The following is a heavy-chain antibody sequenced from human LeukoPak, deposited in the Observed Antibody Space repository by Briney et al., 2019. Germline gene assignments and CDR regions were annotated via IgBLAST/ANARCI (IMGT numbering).Heavy chain of an antibody. J-gene: IGHJ4*02. CDR2: INPSGGST. D-gene: IGHD3-22*01. CDR3: ARAYDSSGYYLGYYFDY. Sequence: AASVTVSCKASGYTFTSYYMHWVRQAPGQGLEWMGIINPSGGSTSYAQKFQGRVTLTRDTSTSTVYMELSSLRSEDTAVYYCARAYDSSGYYLGYYFDYWGQGTLVTVSS. CDR1: GYTFTSYY. V-gene: IGHV1-46*01.